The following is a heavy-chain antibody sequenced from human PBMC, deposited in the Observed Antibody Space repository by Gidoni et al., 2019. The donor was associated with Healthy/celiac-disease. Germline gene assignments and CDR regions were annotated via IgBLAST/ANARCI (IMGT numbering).Heavy chain of an antibody. CDR2: ISGSGGST. V-gene: IGHV3-23*01. CDR1: GFTFSSYA. D-gene: IGHD3-22*01. Sequence: EVQLLESGGGLVQPGGSLRLSCAASGFTFSSYAMSWVRQAPGKGLEWVSAISGSGGSTYYADSVKGRFTISRDNSKNTLYLQMNSLRAEDTAVYYCAKETMYYYDSSGYSGTYDAFDIWGQGTMVTVSS. CDR3: AKETMYYYDSSGYSGTYDAFDI. J-gene: IGHJ3*02.